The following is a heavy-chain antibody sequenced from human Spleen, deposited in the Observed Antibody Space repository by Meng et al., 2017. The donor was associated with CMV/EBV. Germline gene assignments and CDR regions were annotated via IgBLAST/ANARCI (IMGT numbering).Heavy chain of an antibody. Sequence: SETLSLTCTVPGGSISYYHWSWIRQPPGKTLEWIGYFFYSGLSTYNPSLKSLITMSVDTSKTQFSLKLSSATAADTAVYYCASFGEGFQVADNDYYYAMDVWGQGTTVTVSS. CDR1: GGSISYYH. CDR2: FFYSGLS. D-gene: IGHD3-16*01. CDR3: ASFGEGFQVADNDYYYAMDV. V-gene: IGHV4-59*01. J-gene: IGHJ6*02.